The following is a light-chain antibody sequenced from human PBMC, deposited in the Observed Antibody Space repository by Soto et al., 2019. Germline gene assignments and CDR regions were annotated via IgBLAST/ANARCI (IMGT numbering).Light chain of an antibody. CDR1: QNIINY. CDR2: VAS. CDR3: QQSYNAPIT. Sequence: DIQMTQSPSSLSASVGDRVTITCRASQNIINYLNWYQQKPGKAPQLLIYVASRLESGVPSRFSGSGSGSDFTLTISSLQPEDFATYFCQQSYNAPITFGQGTLLDI. V-gene: IGKV1-39*01. J-gene: IGKJ5*01.